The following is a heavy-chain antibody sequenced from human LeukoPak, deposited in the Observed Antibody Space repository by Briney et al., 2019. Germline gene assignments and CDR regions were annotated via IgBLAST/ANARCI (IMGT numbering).Heavy chain of an antibody. CDR1: GGSISSRPYC. V-gene: IGHV4-39*01. D-gene: IGHD6-13*01. Sequence: SETLSLTCTVSGGSISSRPYCWGWIRQPPGKGLEWLGSFYYSGSTYYKPSLKSRVTISVDTSKNQISLKLSSVTAADTAVYYCARLVVSSWYHEVLLGRDYWGQGTLVTVSS. J-gene: IGHJ4*02. CDR2: FYYSGST. CDR3: ARLVVSSWYHEVLLGRDY.